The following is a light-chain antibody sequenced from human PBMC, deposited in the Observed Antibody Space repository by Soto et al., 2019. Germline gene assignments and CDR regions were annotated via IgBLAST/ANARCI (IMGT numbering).Light chain of an antibody. J-gene: IGKJ1*01. CDR1: QTIRYS. Sequence: DIQMTQSPSSLSASVGDRVTITCRASQTIRYSLNWYQQKPGKAPKVLIYDASTLQSGVPPRFSGSRSGTDFVLTISSLQPEDFATYYCHQSAGSRTWTFGQGTRVEAK. CDR3: HQSAGSRTWT. CDR2: DAS. V-gene: IGKV1-39*01.